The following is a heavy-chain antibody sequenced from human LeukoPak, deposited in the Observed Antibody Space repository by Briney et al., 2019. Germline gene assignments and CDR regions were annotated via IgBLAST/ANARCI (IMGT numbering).Heavy chain of an antibody. D-gene: IGHD6-19*01. CDR1: GYTFTDYY. Sequence: SVKVSCKSSGYTFTDYYMHWVRQAPGQGLEWMGWINPNSGGTNYAQKFQGRVTMARDTSISTAYMELSSLRSDDTAVYYCARPKNSGWTWDAFDIWGQGTVVTVSS. V-gene: IGHV1-2*02. CDR3: ARPKNSGWTWDAFDI. J-gene: IGHJ3*02. CDR2: INPNSGGT.